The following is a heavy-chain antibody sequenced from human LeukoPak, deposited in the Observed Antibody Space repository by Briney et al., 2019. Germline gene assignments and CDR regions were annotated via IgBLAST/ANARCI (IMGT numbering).Heavy chain of an antibody. D-gene: IGHD4-11*01. Sequence: SVKVSCKASGGSFMRSAISWVRQTPGQGLEWMGGIIPMFGTPNYAQKFRGRVSMTTEESTSTAYMELSSLTSEDTAVYYCTKTSQSPVTPGAFDIWGQGTMVTVSS. CDR1: GGSFMRSA. V-gene: IGHV1-69*05. CDR3: TKTSQSPVTPGAFDI. CDR2: IIPMFGTP. J-gene: IGHJ3*02.